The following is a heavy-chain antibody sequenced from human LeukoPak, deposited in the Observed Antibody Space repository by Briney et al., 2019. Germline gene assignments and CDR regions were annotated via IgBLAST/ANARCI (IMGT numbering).Heavy chain of an antibody. CDR3: ARDIPTQRAVAEYYYYGMDV. V-gene: IGHV1-69*04. Sequence: ASVKVSCKASGGTFSSYAISWVRQAPGQGLEWMGRIIPILGIANYAQKFQGRVTITADKSTSTAYMELSSLRSEDTAVYYCARDIPTQRAVAEYYYYGMDVWGQGTTVTVSS. CDR2: IIPILGIA. J-gene: IGHJ6*02. D-gene: IGHD6-19*01. CDR1: GGTFSSYA.